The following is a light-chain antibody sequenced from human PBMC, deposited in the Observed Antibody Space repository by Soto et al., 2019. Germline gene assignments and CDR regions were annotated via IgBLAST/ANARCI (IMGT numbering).Light chain of an antibody. CDR2: ANN. J-gene: IGLJ3*02. CDR3: AAWDDSLSGWV. CDR1: SSNIGSNF. V-gene: IGLV1-47*02. Sequence: QSALTQPPSTSGTPGQRVSISCSGSSSNIGSNFVYWYQHLPGTAPKVLIYANNERPSGVPDRFSGSKSGTSASLAISGLRSEDEADYYCAAWDDSLSGWVFGGGTKLTVL.